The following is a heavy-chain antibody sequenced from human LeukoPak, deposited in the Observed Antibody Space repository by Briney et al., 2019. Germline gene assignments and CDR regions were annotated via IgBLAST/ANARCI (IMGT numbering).Heavy chain of an antibody. CDR2: IIPIFGTA. Sequence: SVKVSCKASGGTFSSYAISWVRQAPGQGLEWMGGIIPIFGTANYAQKFQGRVTITADKSTSTAYMELSSLRSEDTAVYYCARGSRLGVVERDAFDIWGQGTMVTVSS. CDR3: ARGSRLGVVERDAFDI. V-gene: IGHV1-69*06. CDR1: GGTFSSYA. D-gene: IGHD3-3*01. J-gene: IGHJ3*02.